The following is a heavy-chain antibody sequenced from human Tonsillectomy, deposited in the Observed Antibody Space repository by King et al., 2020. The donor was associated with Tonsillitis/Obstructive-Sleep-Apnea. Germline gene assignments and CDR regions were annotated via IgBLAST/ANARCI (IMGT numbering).Heavy chain of an antibody. CDR3: ASSTIFGVVIYYMDV. D-gene: IGHD3-3*01. CDR1: GYTFTSYD. J-gene: IGHJ6*03. V-gene: IGHV1-18*01. Sequence: QLVQSGAEVKKPGASVKVSCKASGYTFTSYDISWVRQAPGQGLEWMGWISAYNGNTNYAQKLQGRVTMTTDTSTSTAYMELRGLRSDDTAVYYCASSTIFGVVIYYMDVWGKGTTVTVSS. CDR2: ISAYNGNT.